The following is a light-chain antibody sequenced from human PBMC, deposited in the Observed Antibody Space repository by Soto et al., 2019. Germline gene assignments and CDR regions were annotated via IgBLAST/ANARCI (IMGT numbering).Light chain of an antibody. CDR1: SSDIGGYKY. CDR3: TSSSRYRVLV. J-gene: IGLJ3*02. V-gene: IGLV2-14*01. Sequence: QSARTQPACVSGSLGQSITISCTGTSSDIGGYKYVSWYQQHPGKAPKLIIFEVSNRPSGVSDRFSGSNSGNTASLTISGLQAEDEADYYCTSSSRYRVLVFGGGTKVTVL. CDR2: EVS.